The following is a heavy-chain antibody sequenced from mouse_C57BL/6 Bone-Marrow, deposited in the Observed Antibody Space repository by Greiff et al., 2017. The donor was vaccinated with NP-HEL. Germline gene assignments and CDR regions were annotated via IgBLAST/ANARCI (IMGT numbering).Heavy chain of an antibody. J-gene: IGHJ1*03. Sequence: QVQLQQPGAELVKPGASVKLSCKASGYTFTSYWMHWVKQRPGRGLEWIGRIDPNSGGTKYNEKFKSKATLTVDKASSTAYMQLSSLTSEDSAVYYCARRAPCYYGRSYWYFDVWGTGTTVTVSS. V-gene: IGHV1-72*01. CDR2: IDPNSGGT. CDR1: GYTFTSYW. CDR3: ARRAPCYYGRSYWYFDV. D-gene: IGHD1-1*01.